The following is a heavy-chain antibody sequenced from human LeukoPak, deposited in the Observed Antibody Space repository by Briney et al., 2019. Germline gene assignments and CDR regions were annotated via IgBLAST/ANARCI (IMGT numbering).Heavy chain of an antibody. CDR1: GFPFSSYI. Sequence: GGSLRLSCAASGFPFSSYIINWVRQAPGKGLEWVSSISTTSTYIYYADSVKGRFTISRDNAKNSLYLQMNSLRAEDTAVYYCARGGTMTTADYWGQGTLVTVSS. D-gene: IGHD4-17*01. V-gene: IGHV3-21*01. J-gene: IGHJ4*02. CDR3: ARGGTMTTADY. CDR2: ISTTSTYI.